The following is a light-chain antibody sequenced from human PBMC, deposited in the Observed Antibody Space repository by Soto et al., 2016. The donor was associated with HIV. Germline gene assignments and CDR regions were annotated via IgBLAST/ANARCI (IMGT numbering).Light chain of an antibody. Sequence: DIQMTQSPSTLSASVGDRVTITCRASQSISGWLAWYQQKPGKAPNLLIYKASTLRSGVPSRFSGSGSGTEFTLTITSLQPDDFATYYCQQYNSYATFGRRTKVEIK. CDR2: KAS. CDR1: QSISGW. J-gene: IGKJ1*01. CDR3: QQYNSYAT. V-gene: IGKV1-5*03.